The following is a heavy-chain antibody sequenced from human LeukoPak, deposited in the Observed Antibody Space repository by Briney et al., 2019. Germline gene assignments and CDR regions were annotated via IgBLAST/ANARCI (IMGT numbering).Heavy chain of an antibody. CDR1: GFTFSSYE. CDR3: ARAFGSGSYSF. Sequence: GGSLRLSCAASGFTFSSYEMNWVRQAPGKGLEWVSYISSSGNTKYYADSVKGRITISRDNAKKSMYLQMNSLRAEDTAVYYCARAFGSGSYSFWGQGTLVSVSS. J-gene: IGHJ4*02. D-gene: IGHD3-10*01. V-gene: IGHV3-48*03. CDR2: ISSSGNTK.